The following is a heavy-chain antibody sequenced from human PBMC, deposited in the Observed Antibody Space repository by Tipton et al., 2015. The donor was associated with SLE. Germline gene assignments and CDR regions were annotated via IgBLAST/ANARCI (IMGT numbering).Heavy chain of an antibody. D-gene: IGHD2-21*01. CDR1: GGSFSGYY. CDR2: INHSGST. Sequence: GLVKPSETLSLTCAVYGGSFSGYYWSWIRQPPGKGLEWIGEINHSGSTNYNPSLKSRVTISVDTSKNQFSLKLSSVTAADTAVYYCAREDCGGDCYLAYWGQGTLVTVSS. J-gene: IGHJ4*02. CDR3: AREDCGGDCYLAY. V-gene: IGHV4-34*01.